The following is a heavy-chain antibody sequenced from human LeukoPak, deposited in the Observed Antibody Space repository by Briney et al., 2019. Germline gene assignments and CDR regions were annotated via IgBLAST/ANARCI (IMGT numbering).Heavy chain of an antibody. CDR3: AGQYYYGSGTFDC. V-gene: IGHV4-34*01. CDR2: INHSGST. Sequence: SETLSLTCAVYGGSFSGYYWSWIRQPPGKGLEWIGEINHSGSTNYNPSLKSRVTISVDTSKNQFSLKLSSVTAADTAVYYCAGQYYYGSGTFDCWGQGTLVTVSS. CDR1: GGSFSGYY. J-gene: IGHJ4*02. D-gene: IGHD3-10*01.